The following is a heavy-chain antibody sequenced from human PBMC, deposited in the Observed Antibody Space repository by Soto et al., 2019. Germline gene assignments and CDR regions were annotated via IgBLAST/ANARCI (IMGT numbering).Heavy chain of an antibody. CDR2: INHSGST. CDR3: ARGLVANYYYYYMDV. D-gene: IGHD2-8*02. CDR1: GGSFSGYY. J-gene: IGHJ6*03. V-gene: IGHV4-34*01. Sequence: PSETLSLTCAVYGGSFSGYYWSWIRQPPGKGLEWIGEINHSGSTNYNPSLKSRVTMSVDTSKNQFSLKLSSVTAADTAVYYCARGLVANYYYYYMDVWGKGTTVTVSS.